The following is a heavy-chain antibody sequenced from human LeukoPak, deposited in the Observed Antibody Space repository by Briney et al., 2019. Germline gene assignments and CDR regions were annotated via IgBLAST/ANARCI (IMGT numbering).Heavy chain of an antibody. Sequence: ASVKVSCKASGYTFTGYYMHWVRQAPGQGLEWMGWINPNSGGTNYAQKFQGRVTMTRDTSISTAYMELSRLRSEDTAVYYCASRPISGGGYEINYYYYYMDVWGKGTTVTVSS. D-gene: IGHD5-12*01. CDR2: INPNSGGT. CDR1: GYTFTGYY. V-gene: IGHV1-2*02. J-gene: IGHJ6*03. CDR3: ASRPISGGGYEINYYYYYMDV.